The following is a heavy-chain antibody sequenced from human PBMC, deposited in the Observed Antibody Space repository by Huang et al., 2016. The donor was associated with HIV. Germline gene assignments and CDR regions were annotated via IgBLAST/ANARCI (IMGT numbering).Heavy chain of an antibody. D-gene: IGHD3-22*01. V-gene: IGHV4-34*02. CDR1: GSASLSGHF. CDR2: VNSSGKT. Sequence: QVQLQQWGTGLVKPSGTLSLNCAVFGSASLSGHFWTWVRHRPGEGPEWIGEVNSSGKTSNNPSFRSRVAISVDTSKNQFYLKLTPVTAADTAIYYCARGANYDSIHYVHFALDVWGQGTVVTVSS. J-gene: IGHJ4*02. CDR3: ARGANYDSIHYVHFALDV.